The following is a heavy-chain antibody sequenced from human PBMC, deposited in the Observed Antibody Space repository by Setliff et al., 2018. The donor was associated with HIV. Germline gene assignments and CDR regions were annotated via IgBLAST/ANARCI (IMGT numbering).Heavy chain of an antibody. CDR2: IYPGDSDT. Sequence: GESLKISCKGSGYSFTSYWIGWVRQMPGKGLEWMGIIYPGDSDTRYSPSFQGRFTISRDNSKKMLYLQMNSLRAEDTAVYYCAKSFEASDVFDIWGQGTVVTVSS. D-gene: IGHD3-9*01. CDR1: GYSFTSYW. V-gene: IGHV5-51*01. J-gene: IGHJ3*02. CDR3: AKSFEASDVFDI.